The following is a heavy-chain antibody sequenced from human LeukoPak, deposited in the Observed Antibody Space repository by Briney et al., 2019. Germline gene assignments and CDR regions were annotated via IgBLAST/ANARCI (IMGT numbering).Heavy chain of an antibody. CDR1: GFTFSTYE. CDR3: ARVNGYHFDY. Sequence: GGSLRLFCAASGFTFSTYEMNWVRQAPGKGLEWVSYISGSGSAIYYADSVKGRFTISRDNAKNSLYLQMNSLRAEDTAVYYCARVNGYHFDYWGQGTLVTVSS. CDR2: ISGSGSAI. D-gene: IGHD5-24*01. J-gene: IGHJ4*02. V-gene: IGHV3-48*03.